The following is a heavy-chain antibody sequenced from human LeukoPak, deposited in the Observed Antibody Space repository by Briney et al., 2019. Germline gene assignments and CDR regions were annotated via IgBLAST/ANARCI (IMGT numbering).Heavy chain of an antibody. CDR1: GGSISSSSYY. Sequence: SETLSLTCTVSGGSISSSSYYWGWIRQPPGKGLEWIGSIYYSGSTYYNPSLKSRVTMSVDTSKNQFSLKLSSETAADTAVYYCARDSGYYDFWSGNDAFDIWGQGTMVTVSS. J-gene: IGHJ3*02. CDR2: IYYSGST. CDR3: ARDSGYYDFWSGNDAFDI. V-gene: IGHV4-39*07. D-gene: IGHD3-3*01.